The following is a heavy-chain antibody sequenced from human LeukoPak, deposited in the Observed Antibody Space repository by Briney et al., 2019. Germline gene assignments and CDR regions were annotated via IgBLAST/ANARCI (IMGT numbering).Heavy chain of an antibody. D-gene: IGHD5-12*01. J-gene: IGHJ4*02. V-gene: IGHV1-69*06. CDR1: GGTFSSYA. CDR3: ARTYSGYDGPRY. Sequence: SVKVSCKASGGTFSSYAISWVRQAPGQGLEWMGGIIPIFGTANYAQKFQGRVTITADKSTSTAYMELSSLRSEDTAVYYCARTYSGYDGPRYWGQGTLVTVSS. CDR2: IIPIFGTA.